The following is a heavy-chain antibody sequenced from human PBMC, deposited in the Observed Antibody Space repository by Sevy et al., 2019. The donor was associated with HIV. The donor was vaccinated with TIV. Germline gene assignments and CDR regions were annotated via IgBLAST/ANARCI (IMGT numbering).Heavy chain of an antibody. CDR3: TRDDIYSQPWEFDW. J-gene: IGHJ4*03. Sequence: ASVKVSCKASGFTFSDYYMHWVRQAPGQGLEWMGWFNPNNGDSRSAQKFQGRVTLTGDMSISTAYMELTRLRSDDTAIYFCTRDDIYSQPWEFDWWGHGALVTVSS. CDR2: FNPNNGDS. CDR1: GFTFSDYY. D-gene: IGHD1-26*01. V-gene: IGHV1-2*02.